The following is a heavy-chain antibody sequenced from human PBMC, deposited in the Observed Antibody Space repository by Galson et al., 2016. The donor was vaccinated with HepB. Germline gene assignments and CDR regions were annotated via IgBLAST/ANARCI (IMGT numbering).Heavy chain of an antibody. Sequence: SLRLSCAVSGFTFDDYGMSWVRQAPGKGLEWVSTINWNGGNTAYADSVKGRFTISRDNAKNSLYLQMNSLRAEDTALYYCARTSAVDVLRYFDWRLPNFDYWGQGTRVTVSS. J-gene: IGHJ4*02. V-gene: IGHV3-20*04. CDR1: GFTFDDYG. D-gene: IGHD3-9*01. CDR3: ARTSAVDVLRYFDWRLPNFDY. CDR2: INWNGGNT.